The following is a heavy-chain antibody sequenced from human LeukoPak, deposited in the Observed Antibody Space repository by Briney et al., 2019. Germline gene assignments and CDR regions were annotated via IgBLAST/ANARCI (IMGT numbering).Heavy chain of an antibody. V-gene: IGHV3-23*01. Sequence: GGSLGLSCAASGFTFSSYAMSWVRQGLGRGLERVSAISDDGGSTYYADSVKGRFTISRDNSKNTLYLQMNSLRAEDTAVYYCAKGGGYWPYYFDYWGQGTLVTVSS. CDR1: GFTFSSYA. CDR3: AKGGGYWPYYFDY. J-gene: IGHJ4*02. D-gene: IGHD3-22*01. CDR2: ISDDGGST.